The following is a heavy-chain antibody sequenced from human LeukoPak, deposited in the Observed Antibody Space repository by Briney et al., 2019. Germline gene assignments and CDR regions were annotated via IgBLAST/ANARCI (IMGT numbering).Heavy chain of an antibody. CDR2: IIPIFGTA. D-gene: IGHD3-22*01. J-gene: IGHJ3*02. V-gene: IGHV1-69*06. CDR3: AREDSSGYYYKAFDI. Sequence: SVKVSCTASGGTFSSYAISWVRQAPGQGLEWMGGIIPIFGTANYAQKFQGRVTITADKSTSTAYMELSSLRSEDTAVYYCAREDSSGYYYKAFDIWGQGTMVTVSS. CDR1: GGTFSSYA.